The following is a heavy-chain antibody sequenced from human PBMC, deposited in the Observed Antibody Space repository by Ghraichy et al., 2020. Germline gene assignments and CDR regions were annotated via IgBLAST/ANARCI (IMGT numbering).Heavy chain of an antibody. CDR1: GYTFTSYG. V-gene: IGHV1-18*04. CDR3: ARVYKGSERKKSVRIMMYYYYSGMDA. CDR2: ISSYDDKT. Sequence: ASVKVSCKASGYTFTSYGIGWVRKVPGQGLEWMGWISSYDDKTNYAQKFQGRVTMTTDISSSTAYMELRSLRSDDTAVYYCARVYKGSERKKSVRIMMYYYYSGMDAWGQGTTVIVSS. J-gene: IGHJ6*02. D-gene: IGHD2-8*01.